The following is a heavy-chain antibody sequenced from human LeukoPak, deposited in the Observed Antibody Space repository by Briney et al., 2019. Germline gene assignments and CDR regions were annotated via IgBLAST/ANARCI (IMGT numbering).Heavy chain of an antibody. CDR2: IYYSGIT. Sequence: SVTLSLTCTVSGGSISNDGYYWSWIRQHPGKGLEWIGYIYYSGITYYNPSLKSRVTISVDTSKNQVSLKLSSVTAADTALYYCARYSGTKRDFDYWGQGTLVTVSS. J-gene: IGHJ4*02. D-gene: IGHD5-12*01. V-gene: IGHV4-31*03. CDR1: GGSISNDGYY. CDR3: ARYSGTKRDFDY.